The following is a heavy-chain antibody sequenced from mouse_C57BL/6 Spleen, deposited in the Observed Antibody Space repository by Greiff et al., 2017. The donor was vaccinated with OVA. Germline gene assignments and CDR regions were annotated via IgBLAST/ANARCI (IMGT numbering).Heavy chain of an antibody. J-gene: IGHJ2*01. CDR1: GFTITDYY. D-gene: IGHD2-12*01. Sequence: VQLQQSGAELVKPGASVKLSCTASGFTITDYYMHWVKQRTEQGLAWIGRIDPEDGETKYAPKFQGKATITADKSSNTAYLQLSSLTSEDAAVDYCARWCSYNGYCFAYWGQGTPLTVSA. CDR2: IDPEDGET. CDR3: ARWCSYNGYCFAY. V-gene: IGHV14-2*01.